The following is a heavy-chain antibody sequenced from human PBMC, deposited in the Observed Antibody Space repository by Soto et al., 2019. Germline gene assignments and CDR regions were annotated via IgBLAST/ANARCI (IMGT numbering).Heavy chain of an antibody. J-gene: IGHJ4*02. CDR2: IYWDDSK. CDR1: GFSLSTSGVG. D-gene: IGHD1-1*01. CDR3: ANKGTEDWPRDY. Sequence: QITLKESGPTLVRPTQTLTLTCAFSGFSLSTSGVGVGWIRQPPGKALEWLAVIYWDDSKHYSPALRSRLTITKDTSKNTVVLTMTNMKPLGTGTYYGANKGTEDWPRDYWGQGTLVTVSS. V-gene: IGHV2-5*02.